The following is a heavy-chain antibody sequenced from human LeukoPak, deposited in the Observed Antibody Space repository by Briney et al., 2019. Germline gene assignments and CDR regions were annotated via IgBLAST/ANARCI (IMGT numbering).Heavy chain of an antibody. D-gene: IGHD4-17*01. CDR3: ARDNGDYWFDY. V-gene: IGHV1-2*02. Sequence: ASVKVSCKASGYTFTGYYMHWVRQAPGQGLEWMGWINPDSGGTNYAQKFQGRVTMTRDTSISTAYMELTRLRSDDTAVYYCARDNGDYWFDYWGQGTLVTVSS. J-gene: IGHJ4*02. CDR2: INPDSGGT. CDR1: GYTFTGYY.